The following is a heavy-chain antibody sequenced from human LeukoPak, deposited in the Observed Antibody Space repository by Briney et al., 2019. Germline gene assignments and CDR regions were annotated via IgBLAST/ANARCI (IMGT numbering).Heavy chain of an antibody. J-gene: IGHJ6*02. CDR1: GFTFSSYA. CDR3: ARWGLDCSGGSCYLDYYGMDV. V-gene: IGHV3-23*01. Sequence: GRSLRLSCAASGFTFSSYAMSWVRQAPGKGLEWVSAISGSGGSTYYAGSVKGRFTISRDNSKNTLYLQMNSLRAEDTAVYYCARWGLDCSGGSCYLDYYGMDVWGQGTTVTVSS. CDR2: ISGSGGST. D-gene: IGHD2-15*01.